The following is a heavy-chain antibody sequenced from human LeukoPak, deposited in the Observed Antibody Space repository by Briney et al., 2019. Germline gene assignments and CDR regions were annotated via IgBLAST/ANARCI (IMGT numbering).Heavy chain of an antibody. J-gene: IGHJ4*02. V-gene: IGHV4-39*07. D-gene: IGHD3-10*01. CDR2: IYYSGST. CDR3: ARDTADYYGSGSYSGGLFDY. Sequence: SETLSLTCTVSGGSISGYYWGWIRQPPGKGLEWIGSIYYSGSTYYNPSLKSRVTISVDTSKNQFSLKLSSVTAADTAVYYCARDTADYYGSGSYSGGLFDYWGQGTLVTVSS. CDR1: GGSISGYY.